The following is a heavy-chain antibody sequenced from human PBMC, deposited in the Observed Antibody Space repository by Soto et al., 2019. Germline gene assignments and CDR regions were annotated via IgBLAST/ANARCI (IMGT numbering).Heavy chain of an antibody. D-gene: IGHD3-9*01. CDR1: GFTFSSYG. Sequence: GGSLRLSCAASGFTFSSYGMHWVRQAPGKGLEWVAVIWYDGSNKYYADSVKGRFTISRDNSKNTLYLQMNSLRAEDTAVYYCAREGILTGYSPYYFDYWGQGTLVTVSS. J-gene: IGHJ4*02. CDR2: IWYDGSNK. CDR3: AREGILTGYSPYYFDY. V-gene: IGHV3-33*01.